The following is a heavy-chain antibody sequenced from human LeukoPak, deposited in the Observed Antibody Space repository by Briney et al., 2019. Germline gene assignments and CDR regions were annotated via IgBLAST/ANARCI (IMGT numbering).Heavy chain of an antibody. CDR1: GFTVTSFS. D-gene: IGHD1-14*01. V-gene: IGHV3-48*02. CDR3: ARDLGRSRHYRGWFDP. CDR2: ISTLSGTI. J-gene: IGHJ5*02. Sequence: GSLCPSRAASGFTVTSFSTHWVRQGPAQGLEWVAYISTLSGTIFYADSVKGRFTISRDNAKNSLYLQMDSLRDEDTAVYYCARDLGRSRHYRGWFDPWGQGTLVTVSS.